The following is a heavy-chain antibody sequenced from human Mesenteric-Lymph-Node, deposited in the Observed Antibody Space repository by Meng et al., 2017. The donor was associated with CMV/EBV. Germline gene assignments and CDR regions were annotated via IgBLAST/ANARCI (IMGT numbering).Heavy chain of an antibody. Sequence: ESLKISCTVSGDSISSSSNYWGWIRQPPGKGLEWIGTSYYSGSTYYSPSLKSRVTISIDTSKNQFSLKLSSVTAADTAVYYCARCPVIPTAIDYWGPGTLVTVSS. V-gene: IGHV4-39*07. CDR3: ARCPVIPTAIDY. J-gene: IGHJ4*02. CDR1: GDSISSSSNY. D-gene: IGHD2-2*01. CDR2: SYYSGST.